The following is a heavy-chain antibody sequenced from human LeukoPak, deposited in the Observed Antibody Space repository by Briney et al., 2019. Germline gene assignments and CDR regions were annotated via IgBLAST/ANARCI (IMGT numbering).Heavy chain of an antibody. CDR2: IYPGDSGP. V-gene: IGHV5-51*01. CDR3: GMSGDRVPLQDDVFDA. J-gene: IGHJ3*01. Sequence: GESLKISCKVSGYSFTSYCIGWVRQMPGKGLEWMGIIYPGDSGPTYSPSFQGQVTISVDKSINTAYLQWSSPQASDTAMYYCGMSGDRVPLQDDVFDAWGQGTMVTVST. D-gene: IGHD1-26*01. CDR1: GYSFTSYC.